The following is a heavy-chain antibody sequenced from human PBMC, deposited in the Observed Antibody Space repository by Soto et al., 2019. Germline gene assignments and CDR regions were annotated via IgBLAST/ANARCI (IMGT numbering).Heavy chain of an antibody. Sequence: PGGSLRLSCAASGFTFSSYSMNWVRQAPGKGLEWVSYISSSSSTIYYADSVKGRFTISRDNAKNSLYLQMNSLRAEDTAVYYCAIGGPDAFDIWGQGTMVTVSS. CDR3: AIGGPDAFDI. V-gene: IGHV3-48*01. CDR1: GFTFSSYS. CDR2: ISSSSSTI. J-gene: IGHJ3*02. D-gene: IGHD2-15*01.